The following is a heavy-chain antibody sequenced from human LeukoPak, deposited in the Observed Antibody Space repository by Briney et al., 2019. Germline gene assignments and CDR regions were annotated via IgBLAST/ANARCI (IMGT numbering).Heavy chain of an antibody. Sequence: GGSLRLSCATSGFTFRSYAVIWVRQAPERGLQWVSGISGSGTYYADFAKGRFTISRDNSKNTLYLQMNSLRAEDTATYYCARDPNGDYIGAFDMWGQGTMVTVS. CDR1: GFTFRSYA. CDR3: ARDPNGDYIGAFDM. CDR2: ISGSGT. D-gene: IGHD4-17*01. J-gene: IGHJ3*02. V-gene: IGHV3-23*01.